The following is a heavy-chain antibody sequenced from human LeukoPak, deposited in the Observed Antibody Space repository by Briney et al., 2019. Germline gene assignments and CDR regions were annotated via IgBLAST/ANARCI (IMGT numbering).Heavy chain of an antibody. D-gene: IGHD4-11*01. Sequence: ASVKVSCKTSGYSFILYGISWVRQAPGQGPEWMGWISTSTGDTKYTQKFQGRATLTTDTSTSTAYMGLSSLRSDDTAVYYCARDDNYGIFVNVDYWGQGTLVTVSS. CDR1: GYSFILYG. V-gene: IGHV1-18*01. CDR2: ISTSTGDT. CDR3: ARDDNYGIFVNVDY. J-gene: IGHJ4*02.